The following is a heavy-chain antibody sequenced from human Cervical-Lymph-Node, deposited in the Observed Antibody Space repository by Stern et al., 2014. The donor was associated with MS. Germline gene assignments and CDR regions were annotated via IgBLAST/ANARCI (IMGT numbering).Heavy chain of an antibody. D-gene: IGHD6-19*01. CDR3: ARGRGYSSGWVNWFDP. CDR2: INPNSGGT. CDR1: GYTFTAYY. V-gene: IGHV1-2*06. J-gene: IGHJ5*02. Sequence: QVQLVQSGTEVKKSGASVKVSCKASGYTFTAYYLHWVRQAPGQGLEWLGRINPNSGGTSYAQKFQDRVTMTRDTSISTAYMELNRLQSDDTAVYYCARGRGYSSGWVNWFDPWGQGTLVTVSS.